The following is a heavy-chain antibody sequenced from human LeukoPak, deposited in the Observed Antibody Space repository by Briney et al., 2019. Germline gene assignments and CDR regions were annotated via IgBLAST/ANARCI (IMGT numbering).Heavy chain of an antibody. CDR1: GGSISSYY. V-gene: IGHV4-59*01. CDR3: ARVEELPKYYFDY. Sequence: SETLSLTCTVSGGSISSYYWSWIRQPPGKGLEWIGYIYYSGSTNYNPSLKSRVTISVDTSKNQFSLKLSSVTVADTAVYYCARVEELPKYYFDYWGQGTLVTVSS. J-gene: IGHJ4*02. D-gene: IGHD1-26*01. CDR2: IYYSGST.